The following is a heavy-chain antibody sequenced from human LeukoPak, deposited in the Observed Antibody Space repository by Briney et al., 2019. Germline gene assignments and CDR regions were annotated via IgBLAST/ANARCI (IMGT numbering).Heavy chain of an antibody. CDR1: GFTFSSYA. CDR3: ARDRVGATDYFDY. CDR2: ISYDGSNK. Sequence: GGSLRLSCAASGFTFSSYAMHWVRQAPGKGLEWVAVISYDGSNKYYADSVKGRFTISRDDSKNTLYLQMNSLRAEDTGVYYCARDRVGATDYFDYWGQGTLVTVSS. J-gene: IGHJ4*02. V-gene: IGHV3-30-3*01. D-gene: IGHD1-26*01.